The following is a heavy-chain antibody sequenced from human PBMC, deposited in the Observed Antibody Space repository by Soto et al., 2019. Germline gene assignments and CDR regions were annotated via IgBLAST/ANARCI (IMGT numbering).Heavy chain of an antibody. V-gene: IGHV3-30-3*01. CDR3: ARDLAPDYYDSSGYPDY. D-gene: IGHD3-22*01. Sequence: GGSLRLSCAASGFTFSSYAMHWVRQAPGKWLEWVAVISYDGSNKYYADSVKGRFTISRDNSKNTLYLQMNSLRAEDTAVYYCARDLAPDYYDSSGYPDYWGQGTLVNVSS. CDR2: ISYDGSNK. J-gene: IGHJ4*02. CDR1: GFTFSSYA.